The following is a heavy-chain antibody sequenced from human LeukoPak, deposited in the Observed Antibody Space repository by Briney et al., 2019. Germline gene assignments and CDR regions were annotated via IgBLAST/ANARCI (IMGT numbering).Heavy chain of an antibody. J-gene: IGHJ4*02. D-gene: IGHD1-1*01. V-gene: IGHV3-53*01. Sequence: GGSLRLSCAASGFTVSSNYMSWVRQAPGKGLEWVSVIYSGGSTYYADSVKGRFTISRDNSKNTLYLQMNSLRAEDTAVYYCARVRNYLQPGGYFDYWGQGTLVTVSS. CDR3: ARVRNYLQPGGYFDY. CDR2: IYSGGST. CDR1: GFTVSSNY.